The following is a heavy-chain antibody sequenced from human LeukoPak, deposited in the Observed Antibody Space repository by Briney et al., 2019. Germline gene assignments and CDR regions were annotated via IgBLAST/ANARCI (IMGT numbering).Heavy chain of an antibody. D-gene: IGHD1-1*01. CDR2: IRYDGNNK. J-gene: IGHJ4*02. V-gene: IGHV3-30*02. Sequence: PGGSLRLSCAASGFTFSSYGIHWVHQAPGKGLEWVAFIRYDGNNKFYADSVKGRFTISRDNSRNTLYLQVNSLRAEDTAVYYCAKDRTIAPSWGFEYWGQGTLVTVSS. CDR1: GFTFSSYG. CDR3: AKDRTIAPSWGFEY.